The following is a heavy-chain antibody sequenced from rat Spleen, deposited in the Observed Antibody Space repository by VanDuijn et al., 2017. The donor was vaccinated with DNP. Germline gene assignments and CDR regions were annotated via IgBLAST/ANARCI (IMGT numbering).Heavy chain of an antibody. J-gene: IGHJ3*01. CDR2: INSAANT. CDR1: GHSITNSYR. CDR3: ASSYNNYWDWFAY. D-gene: IGHD1-10*01. Sequence: EVQLQESGPGLVKPSQSLSLTCSVTGHSITNSYRWNWIRKFPGNKLEWMGYINSAANTNYNPSLKSRISITRDTSKNQFFLQVNSVTAEDTATYYCASSYNNYWDWFAYWGQGTLVTVSS. V-gene: IGHV3-3*01.